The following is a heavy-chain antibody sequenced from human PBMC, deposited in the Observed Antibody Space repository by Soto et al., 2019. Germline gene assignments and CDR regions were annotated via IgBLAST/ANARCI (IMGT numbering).Heavy chain of an antibody. CDR2: IDPSDSQT. CDR1: GYSFAGYW. V-gene: IGHV5-10-1*01. CDR3: ASQIYDSDTGPTFQYYFDP. D-gene: IGHD3-22*01. J-gene: IGHJ4*02. Sequence: GESLKISCKGSGYSFAGYWITWVRQKPGKGLEWMGRIDPSDSQTYYTPSFRGHVTISATKSITTVFLQWSSLRASDTAMYYCASQIYDSDTGPTFQYYFDPWGQGTPVTVSS.